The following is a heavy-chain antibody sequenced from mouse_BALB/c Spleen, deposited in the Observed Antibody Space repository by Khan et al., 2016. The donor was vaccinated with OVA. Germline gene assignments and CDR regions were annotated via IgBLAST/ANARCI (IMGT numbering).Heavy chain of an antibody. Sequence: QIQLVQSGPELKKPGETVSLSCKASGYTFTNYGMNCVKQALGKGLKWMGWIITYTGKPIYANDFKGRFAFSLETSASTAYLQINNLKNEDTATYCCARVGYNGTMDYWGQGTSVTVSS. CDR3: ARVGYNGTMDY. V-gene: IGHV9-3-1*01. CDR1: GYTFTNYG. J-gene: IGHJ4*01. CDR2: IITYTGKP. D-gene: IGHD2-14*01.